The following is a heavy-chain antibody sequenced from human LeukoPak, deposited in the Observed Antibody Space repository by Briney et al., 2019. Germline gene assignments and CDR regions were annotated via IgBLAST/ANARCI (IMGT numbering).Heavy chain of an antibody. Sequence: SETLSLTCTVSGGSISSGGYYWSWIRQPPGKGLEWIGEINHSGSTNYNPSLKSRVTISVDTSKNQFSLKLSSVTAADTAVYYCAREVAATPNWFDPWGQGTLVTVSS. CDR3: AREVAATPNWFDP. J-gene: IGHJ5*02. D-gene: IGHD2-15*01. CDR1: GGSISSGGYY. V-gene: IGHV4-39*07. CDR2: INHSGST.